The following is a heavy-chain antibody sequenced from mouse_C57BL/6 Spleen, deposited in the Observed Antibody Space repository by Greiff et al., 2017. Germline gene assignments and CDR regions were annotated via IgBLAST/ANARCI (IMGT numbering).Heavy chain of an antibody. CDR3: TPYYYGSSYVPFLAY. CDR2: IDPEDGDT. D-gene: IGHD1-1*01. CDR1: GFNIKDYY. J-gene: IGHJ3*01. Sequence: EVQLQQSGAELVRPGASVKLSCTASGFNIKDYYMHWVKQRPEQGLEWIGRIDPEDGDTEYAPKFQGKATMTADTSSNTAYLQLSSLTSEDTAVYYCTPYYYGSSYVPFLAYWGQGTLVTVSA. V-gene: IGHV14-1*01.